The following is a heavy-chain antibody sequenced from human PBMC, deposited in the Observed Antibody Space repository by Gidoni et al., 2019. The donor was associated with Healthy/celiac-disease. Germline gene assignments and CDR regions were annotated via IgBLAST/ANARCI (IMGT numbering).Heavy chain of an antibody. CDR2: INSDGSST. D-gene: IGHD3-22*01. Sequence: EVRLGESGGGFFQPGGSLHLSCAASGSTFSSYWMHWFPQDPGKGLVWVSRINSDGSSTSYADSVKGRFTISRDNAKNTLYLQMNSLRAEDTAVYYCARGDYYDSSGYLVYWGQGTLVTVSS. J-gene: IGHJ4*02. CDR1: GSTFSSYW. CDR3: ARGDYYDSSGYLVY. V-gene: IGHV3-74*01.